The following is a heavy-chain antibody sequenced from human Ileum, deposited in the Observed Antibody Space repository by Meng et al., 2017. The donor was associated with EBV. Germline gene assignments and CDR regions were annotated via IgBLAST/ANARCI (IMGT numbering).Heavy chain of an antibody. D-gene: IGHD2-21*01. CDR3: TTDTRFRIDS. V-gene: IGHV3-74*03. CDR1: GFTFSSYV. CDR2: ISHDGSNT. Sequence: VQLVESGGGLVQPGGYLRLFCGASGFTFSSYVMHGVRQAPGKGLVWVSRISHDGSNTMYADSVKGRFTVSRDNAKNTLYVQMNNLRAEDTAVYYCTTDTRFRIDSWGQGTLVTVSS. J-gene: IGHJ4*02.